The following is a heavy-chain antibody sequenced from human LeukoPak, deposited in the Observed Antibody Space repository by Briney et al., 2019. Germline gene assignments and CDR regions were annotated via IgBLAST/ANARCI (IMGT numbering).Heavy chain of an antibody. V-gene: IGHV3-66*01. CDR1: GFTFSSYA. J-gene: IGHJ4*02. Sequence: GGSLRLSCAASGFTFSSYAMSWVRQAPGKGLEWVSVIYSGGSTYYADSAKGRFTISRDNSKNTVYLQMNSLRVEDTAVYYCARDPWNWGQGTLVTVSS. CDR3: ARDPWN. CDR2: IYSGGST. D-gene: IGHD5-12*01.